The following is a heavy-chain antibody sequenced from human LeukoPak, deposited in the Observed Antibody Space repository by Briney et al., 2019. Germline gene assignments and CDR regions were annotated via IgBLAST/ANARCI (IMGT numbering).Heavy chain of an antibody. J-gene: IGHJ6*02. CDR2: INHSGST. Sequence: PSQTLSLTCTVSGGSISNGDHYWSWIRQPPGKGLEWIGEINHSGSTNYNPSLKSRVTISVDTSKNQFSLKLSSVTAADTAVYYCARGPLVVVVAATLYYYYGMDVWGQGTTVTVSS. CDR1: GGSISNGDHY. D-gene: IGHD2-15*01. V-gene: IGHV4-34*01. CDR3: ARGPLVVVVAATLYYYYGMDV.